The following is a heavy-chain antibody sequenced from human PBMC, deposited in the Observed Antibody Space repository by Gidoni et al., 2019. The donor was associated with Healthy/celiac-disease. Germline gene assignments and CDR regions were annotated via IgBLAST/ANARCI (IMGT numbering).Heavy chain of an antibody. J-gene: IGHJ6*02. CDR2: IYPGDSDT. Sequence: EVQLAQSGEEVPSPGESLKISCKGSGYSSTRYWIGWVRPMPGKGLEWMGIIYPGDSDTRYSPSGKGQVTISADKYISTDDLQWSSMKASDTAMYYCARLGTVTRDYYYYGMDVWGQGTTVTVSS. CDR3: ARLGTVTRDYYYYGMDV. V-gene: IGHV5-51*01. CDR1: GYSSTRYW. D-gene: IGHD4-17*01.